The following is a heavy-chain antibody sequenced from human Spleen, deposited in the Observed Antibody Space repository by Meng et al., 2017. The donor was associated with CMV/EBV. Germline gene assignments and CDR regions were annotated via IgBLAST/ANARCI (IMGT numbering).Heavy chain of an antibody. V-gene: IGHV4-39*01. D-gene: IGHD2-2*01. CDR1: ISRSGYY. CDR2: VYYSGST. Sequence: ISRSGYYGGWVRQPPGEGLEWIGSVYYSGSTYYNPSLKGRVTISVDTSKNQFSLKLSSVTAADTAVYYCARRTAYCSSTTCYRNYFDYWGQGTLVTV. J-gene: IGHJ4*02. CDR3: ARRTAYCSSTTCYRNYFDY.